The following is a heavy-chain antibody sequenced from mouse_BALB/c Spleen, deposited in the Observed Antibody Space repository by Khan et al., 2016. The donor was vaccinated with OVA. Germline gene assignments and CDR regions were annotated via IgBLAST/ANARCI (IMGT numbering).Heavy chain of an antibody. CDR2: ISSAGDYT. J-gene: IGHJ3*01. V-gene: IGHV5-6*01. CDR3: ASHLTGSFAY. CDR1: GFTFSTYS. D-gene: IGHD4-1*01. Sequence: EVELVESGGDLVRPGGSLKLSCSASGFTFSTYSMSWVRQTPDKRLEWVATISSAGDYTFFPDSVKGRFTISRDNARNTLYLQMSSLRSEDTAMYYCASHLTGSFAYWDQGTLVTDSA.